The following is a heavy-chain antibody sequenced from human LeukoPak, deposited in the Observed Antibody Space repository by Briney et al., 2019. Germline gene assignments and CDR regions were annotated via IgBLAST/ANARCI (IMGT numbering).Heavy chain of an antibody. V-gene: IGHV4-30-4*07. Sequence: SETLSLTCAVSGDSISSGGYSWGWVRQPPGKGLEWIGYIYYSGTSNYNPSLQSRVTISVDTSKSQFSLKLTSVTAADTAVYYCARVLWFFDVWGRGTLVTVSS. J-gene: IGHJ2*01. CDR3: ARVLWFFDV. CDR2: IYYSGTS. CDR1: GDSISSGGYS.